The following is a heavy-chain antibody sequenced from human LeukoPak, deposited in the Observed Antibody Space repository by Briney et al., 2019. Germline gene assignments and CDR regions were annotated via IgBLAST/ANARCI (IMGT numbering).Heavy chain of an antibody. CDR3: ARLLRGYSGYDF. V-gene: IGHV1-2*02. Sequence: ASVKVSCKASGYTFTGYYMHWVRQAPGQGLEWMGWINPNSGGTNYAQKFQGRVTMTRDTSISTAYMGLSRLRSDDTAVYYCARLLRGYSGYDFWGQGTLVTVSS. D-gene: IGHD5-12*01. J-gene: IGHJ4*02. CDR1: GYTFTGYY. CDR2: INPNSGGT.